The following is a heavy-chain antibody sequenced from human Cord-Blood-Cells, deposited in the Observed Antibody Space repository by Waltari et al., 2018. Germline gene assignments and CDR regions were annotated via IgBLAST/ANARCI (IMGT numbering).Heavy chain of an antibody. CDR3: ARDSDDILTGYYDY. CDR2: IIPILGIA. J-gene: IGHJ4*02. CDR1: GGTFSSYA. Sequence: KVSCKASGGTFSSYAISWVRQAPGQGLEWMGRIIPILGIANYAQKFQGRVTITADKSTSTAYMELSSLRSEDMAVYYCARDSDDILTGYYDYWGQGTLVTVSS. D-gene: IGHD3-9*01. V-gene: IGHV1-69*04.